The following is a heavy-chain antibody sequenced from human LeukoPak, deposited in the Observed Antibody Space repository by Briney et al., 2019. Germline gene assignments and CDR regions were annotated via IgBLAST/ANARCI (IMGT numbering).Heavy chain of an antibody. D-gene: IGHD5/OR15-5a*01. V-gene: IGHV4-39*01. Sequence: PSETLSLTCTVSGVSISSSNSYWGWIRQPPGKGLEWIGSIYYSGNTYYNASLKSQVSISIDTSKNQFSLRLTSVTAADTAVYYCARRKRGYSVYDPAGWFDPWGQGTLVTVSS. CDR2: IYYSGNT. J-gene: IGHJ5*02. CDR3: ARRKRGYSVYDPAGWFDP. CDR1: GVSISSSNSY.